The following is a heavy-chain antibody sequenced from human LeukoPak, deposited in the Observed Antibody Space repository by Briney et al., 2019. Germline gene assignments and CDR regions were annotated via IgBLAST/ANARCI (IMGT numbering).Heavy chain of an antibody. CDR1: GVSMRAYQ. CDR2: INTKGET. J-gene: IGHJ4*02. CDR3: ATSNDAKIAPFDH. D-gene: IGHD2-21*01. V-gene: IGHV4-4*09. Sequence: SETLSLTCTVSGVSMRAYQWSWVRQSPGKGLEWIGCINTKGETSYNPSLKSRVTTSVDTSKSKFSLRLTSVTAADTAVYYCATSNDAKIAPFDHWGQGAPVTVSS.